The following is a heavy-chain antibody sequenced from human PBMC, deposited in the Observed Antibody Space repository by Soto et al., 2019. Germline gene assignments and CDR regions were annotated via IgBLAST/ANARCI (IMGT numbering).Heavy chain of an antibody. Sequence: GSLRLSCAASGFTFSNYAMNWVRQAPGKGLEWVATVDKSGSNTHYADSVKGRFTISRDNSQNILYVQMHSLRAEDTALYYCTRDPSTGNADYWGPGTPVTVYS. J-gene: IGHJ4*02. D-gene: IGHD3-9*01. CDR2: VDKSGSNT. V-gene: IGHV3-23*05. CDR3: TRDPSTGNADY. CDR1: GFTFSNYA.